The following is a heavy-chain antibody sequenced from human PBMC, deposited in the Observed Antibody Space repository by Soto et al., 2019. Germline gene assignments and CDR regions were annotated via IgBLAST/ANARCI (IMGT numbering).Heavy chain of an antibody. D-gene: IGHD3-10*01. CDR2: IYHSGNT. CDR1: GGSISSDNW. J-gene: IGHJ4*02. CDR3: ARVSASSMLRGVVIN. Sequence: QVHLQESGPGLVRPSGTLSLTCAFSGGSISSDNWWSWVRQPQGKGLEWIGEIYHSGNTNYNPSLKSRVTISVDKSKNQFSLKVTSVTAADTALYYCARVSASSMLRGVVINWGQGTLVTVSS. V-gene: IGHV4-4*02.